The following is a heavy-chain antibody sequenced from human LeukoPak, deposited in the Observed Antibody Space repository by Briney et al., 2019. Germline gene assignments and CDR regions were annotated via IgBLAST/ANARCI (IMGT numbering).Heavy chain of an antibody. CDR1: GGSFSGYY. V-gene: IGHV4-34*01. CDR2: INHSGST. Sequence: SETLSLTCAVYGGSFSGYYWSWIRQPPGKGLEWIGEINHSGSTNYNPSLKSRVTISVDTSKNQFSLKLSSVTAADTAVYYCARRTEYRRDAFDIWGQGTMVTVSS. CDR3: ARRTEYRRDAFDI. D-gene: IGHD6-6*01. J-gene: IGHJ3*02.